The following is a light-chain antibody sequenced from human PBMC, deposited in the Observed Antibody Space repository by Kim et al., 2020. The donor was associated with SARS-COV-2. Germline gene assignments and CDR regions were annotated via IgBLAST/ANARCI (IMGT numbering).Light chain of an antibody. CDR2: EVN. Sequence: QSALTQPPSASGSPGQSVTISCTGTGSDVGGYNYVSWYQQHPGEAPKLIISEVNKRPSGVSDRFSGSKSGNTASLTVSGLQAEDEANYYCSSYAGSGNVVFGGGTQLTVL. J-gene: IGLJ2*01. V-gene: IGLV2-8*01. CDR1: GSDVGGYNY. CDR3: SSYAGSGNVV.